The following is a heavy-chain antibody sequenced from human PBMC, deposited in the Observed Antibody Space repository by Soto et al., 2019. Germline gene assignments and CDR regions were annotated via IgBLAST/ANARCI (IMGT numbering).Heavy chain of an antibody. D-gene: IGHD6-6*01. CDR3: ARDGLSSSSSFDY. CDR2: IYPGDSDT. CDR1: GYSFTDYW. Sequence: EVQLVQSGAEVTKPGEPLKISCKASGYSFTDYWIGWVRQMPGKGLEWMGIIYPGDSDTKYGPSFQGQVTMSADKSISTAYLQWNSLKASDTAMYYCARDGLSSSSSFDYWGQGTLVTVSS. V-gene: IGHV5-51*01. J-gene: IGHJ4*02.